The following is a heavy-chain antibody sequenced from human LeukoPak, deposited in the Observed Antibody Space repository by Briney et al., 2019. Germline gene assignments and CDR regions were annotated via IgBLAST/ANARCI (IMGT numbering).Heavy chain of an antibody. CDR3: AREVEYYDSSGYRPHAFDI. CDR2: ISYSGGT. D-gene: IGHD3-22*01. Sequence: SETLSLTCTVSDGSIINNNHYWGWTRQPPGKGLEWIGSISYSGGTAYNPSLRSRVTISVDTSKNQFSLKVNSVTAADTAVYYCAREVEYYDSSGYRPHAFDIWGQGTLVTVSS. J-gene: IGHJ3*02. CDR1: DGSIINNNHY. V-gene: IGHV4-39*02.